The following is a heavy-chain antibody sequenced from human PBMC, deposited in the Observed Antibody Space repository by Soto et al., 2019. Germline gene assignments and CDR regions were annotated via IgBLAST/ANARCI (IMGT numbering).Heavy chain of an antibody. CDR2: INSNSGGT. D-gene: IGHD1-7*01. CDR1: GYTFTGYY. J-gene: IGHJ4*02. CDR3: ARDMQLELLRTLDY. Sequence: ASVKVSCKASGYTFTGYYMHWVRQAPGQGLEWMGWINSNSGGTNYAQKFQGRVTMTRDTSISTAYMELSRLRSDDTAVYYCARDMQLELLRTLDYWGQGTLVTVSS. V-gene: IGHV1-2*02.